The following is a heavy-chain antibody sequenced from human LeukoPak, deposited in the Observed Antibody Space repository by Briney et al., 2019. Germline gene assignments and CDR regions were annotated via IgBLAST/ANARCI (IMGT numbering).Heavy chain of an antibody. Sequence: ASVKVSCKASGYTFTSYDINWVRQATGQGLEWMGWMNPNSGNTGYAQKLQGRVTMTTDTSTSTAYMELRSLRSDDTAVYYCARVGFMSSSVYWGQGTLVTVSS. CDR1: GYTFTSYD. CDR3: ARVGFMSSSVY. J-gene: IGHJ4*02. CDR2: MNPNSGNT. V-gene: IGHV1-8*02. D-gene: IGHD6-13*01.